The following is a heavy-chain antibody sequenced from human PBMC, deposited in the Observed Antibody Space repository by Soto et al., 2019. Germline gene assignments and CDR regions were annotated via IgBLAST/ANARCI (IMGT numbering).Heavy chain of an antibody. Sequence: GASVKVSCKASGYTFTSYGISWVRQAPGQGLEWMGWISAYNGNTNYAQKLQGRVTMTRDTSISTAYMELSRLRSDDTAVYYCAREYLDSNYLDYWGQGTLVTVSS. D-gene: IGHD2-21*01. CDR1: GYTFTSYG. J-gene: IGHJ4*02. CDR2: ISAYNGNT. V-gene: IGHV1-18*04. CDR3: AREYLDSNYLDY.